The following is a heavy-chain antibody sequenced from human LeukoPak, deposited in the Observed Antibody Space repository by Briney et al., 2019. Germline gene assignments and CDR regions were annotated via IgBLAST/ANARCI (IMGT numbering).Heavy chain of an antibody. J-gene: IGHJ4*02. CDR3: ARADSSSSRVGFDY. Sequence: SETLSLTCTVSGGSISSYYWSWIRQPPGKGLEWIGYIYYSGSTNYNPSLKSRVTISVDTSKNQFSLKPSSVTAADTAVYYCARADSSSSRVGFDYWGQGTLVTVSS. V-gene: IGHV4-59*01. CDR1: GGSISSYY. CDR2: IYYSGST. D-gene: IGHD6-6*01.